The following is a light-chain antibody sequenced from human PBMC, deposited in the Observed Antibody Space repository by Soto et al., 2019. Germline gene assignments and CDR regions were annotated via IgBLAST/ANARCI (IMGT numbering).Light chain of an antibody. CDR2: EVR. CDR3: SSYSSTSTPWV. CDR1: SSDVGGYNH. V-gene: IGLV2-14*01. J-gene: IGLJ3*02. Sequence: QSALTQPASVSGSPGQSITISCTGTSSDVGGYNHVSWYQQHPGKAPKLIIYEVRNRPSGVSNRFSGSKSGNTASLTISGLQAEDEADYYCSSYSSTSTPWVFGGGTQLTVL.